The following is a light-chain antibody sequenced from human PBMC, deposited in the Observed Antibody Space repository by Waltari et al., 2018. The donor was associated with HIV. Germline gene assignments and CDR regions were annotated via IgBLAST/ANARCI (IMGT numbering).Light chain of an antibody. J-gene: IGKJ1*01. Sequence: EVVMTQSPATLSVSPGERANLSCRASQSVKTNLAWYQQKPGQAPRLLIHGASTTASGVAARFSGSGSGTEFTLTISSLQSEDVAVYFCHQYYHWPLTFGQGTKV. CDR2: GAS. V-gene: IGKV3D-15*01. CDR1: QSVKTN. CDR3: HQYYHWPLT.